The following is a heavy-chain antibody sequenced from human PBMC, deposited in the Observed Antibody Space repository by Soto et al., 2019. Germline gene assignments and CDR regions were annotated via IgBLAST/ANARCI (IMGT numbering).Heavy chain of an antibody. CDR2: ISAYNGNT. J-gene: IGHJ6*02. CDR1: GYTFTSYG. V-gene: IGHV1-18*04. Sequence: ASVKVSCKASGYTFTSYGISWVRQAPGQGLEWMGWISAYNGNTNYAQKLQGRVTMTTDTSTSTAYMELRSLRSDDTAVYYCARDGTIFGVVTENPDHYYYYYGMDVWGQGTTVTVSS. D-gene: IGHD3-3*01. CDR3: ARDGTIFGVVTENPDHYYYYYGMDV.